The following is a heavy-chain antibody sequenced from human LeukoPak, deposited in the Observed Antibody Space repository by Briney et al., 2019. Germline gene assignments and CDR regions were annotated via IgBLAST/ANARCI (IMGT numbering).Heavy chain of an antibody. CDR3: ARSEQQLVNFDY. Sequence: SVKASCKASGGTFSSYAISWVRQAPGQGLEWMGRIIPIFGTANYAQKFQGRVTITTDESTSTAYMELSSLRSEDTAVYYCARSEQQLVNFDYWGQGTLVTVSS. J-gene: IGHJ4*02. D-gene: IGHD6-13*01. V-gene: IGHV1-69*05. CDR1: GGTFSSYA. CDR2: IIPIFGTA.